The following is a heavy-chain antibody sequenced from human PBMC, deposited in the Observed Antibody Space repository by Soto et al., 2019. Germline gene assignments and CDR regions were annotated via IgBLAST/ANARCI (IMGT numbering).Heavy chain of an antibody. J-gene: IGHJ5*02. D-gene: IGHD2-15*01. CDR1: GFTFSSYG. Sequence: QVQLVEYGGGVVQPGRSLRLSCAASGFTFSSYGMHWVRKDPGKGLEWVAVLGYDGSNKYYADSVKGRFTISRDNSKNTLYLQMNSLRAEDTAVYYCARESTCSGGSCYPSGWFDPWGQGTLVTVSS. CDR3: ARESTCSGGSCYPSGWFDP. CDR2: LGYDGSNK. V-gene: IGHV3-33*01.